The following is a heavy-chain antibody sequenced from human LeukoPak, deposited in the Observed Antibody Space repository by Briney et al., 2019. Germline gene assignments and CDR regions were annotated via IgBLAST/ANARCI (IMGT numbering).Heavy chain of an antibody. J-gene: IGHJ4*02. CDR2: ISYDGSNK. D-gene: IGHD3-10*01. CDR3: AKGDVLLWFGELSLFDY. CDR1: GFTFSSYG. V-gene: IGHV3-30*18. Sequence: PGGSLRLSCAASGFTFSSYGMHWVRQAPGKGLEWVAVISYDGSNKYYADSVKGRFTISRDNSKNTLYLQMNSLRAEDTAVYYCAKGDVLLWFGELSLFDYWGQGTLVTVSS.